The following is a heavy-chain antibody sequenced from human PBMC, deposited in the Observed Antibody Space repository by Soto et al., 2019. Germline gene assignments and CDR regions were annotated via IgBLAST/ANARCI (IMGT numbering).Heavy chain of an antibody. V-gene: IGHV3-30*18. J-gene: IGHJ6*02. CDR3: AKDVLLWFGEREDV. Sequence: GGSLRLSCAASGFTFSSYGMHWVRQAPGKGLEWVAVISYDGSNKYYADSVKGRFTISRDNSKNTLYLQMNSLRAEDTAVYYCAKDVLLWFGEREDVWGQGTTVTVSS. CDR2: ISYDGSNK. CDR1: GFTFSSYG. D-gene: IGHD3-10*01.